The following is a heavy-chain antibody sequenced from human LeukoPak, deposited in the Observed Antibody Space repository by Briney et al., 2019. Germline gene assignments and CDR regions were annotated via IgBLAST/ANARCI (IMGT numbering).Heavy chain of an antibody. V-gene: IGHV3-23*01. CDR1: GFTFSDYA. Sequence: RAGGSLRLSCTASGFTFSDYAMNWVRQAPGEGLEWVSVISGSGGTTYYADSVKGRLTISRDNSKNTLYLQANSLRADDTAVYYCAKGSSRGTTMTWFDPWGQGTLVTVSS. J-gene: IGHJ5*02. D-gene: IGHD4-17*01. CDR3: AKGSSRGTTMTWFDP. CDR2: ISGSGGTT.